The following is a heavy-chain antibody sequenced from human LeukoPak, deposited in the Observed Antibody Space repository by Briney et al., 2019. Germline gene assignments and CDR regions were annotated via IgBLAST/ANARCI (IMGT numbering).Heavy chain of an antibody. Sequence: ASVKVSCKASGGTFSSYAISWVRQAPGKGLEWMGGFDPEDGETIYAQKFQGRVTMTEDTSTDTAYMELSSLRSEDTAVYYCATGPMDYDILTGYYEYFQHWGQGTLVTVSS. J-gene: IGHJ1*01. V-gene: IGHV1-24*01. D-gene: IGHD3-9*01. CDR2: FDPEDGET. CDR1: GGTFSSYA. CDR3: ATGPMDYDILTGYYEYFQH.